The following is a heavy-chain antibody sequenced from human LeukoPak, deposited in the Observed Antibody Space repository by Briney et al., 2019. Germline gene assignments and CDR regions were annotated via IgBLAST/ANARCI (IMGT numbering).Heavy chain of an antibody. CDR1: AYTFTGYY. CDR3: ARDHVAAAGINYYYMDV. D-gene: IGHD6-13*01. V-gene: IGHV1-2*02. CDR2: IYPNSGGT. Sequence: GASVKVSCKASAYTFTGYYMHWVRQAPGQGLEWMGWIYPNSGGTNYAQKFQGRVTMTRDTSISTAYMELSRLRSDDTAVYYCARDHVAAAGINYYYMDVWGKGTTVTISS. J-gene: IGHJ6*03.